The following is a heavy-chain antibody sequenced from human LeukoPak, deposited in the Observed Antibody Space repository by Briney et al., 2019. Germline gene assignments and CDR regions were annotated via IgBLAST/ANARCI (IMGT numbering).Heavy chain of an antibody. D-gene: IGHD3-22*01. V-gene: IGHV4-4*07. Sequence: SETLSLTCTVSGGSISGYYWSWLRQTAGKGLEWIGRIYTSGSTDYNPSLKSRVTMSVDTSKNQFSLKLSSVTAADTAVYYCARYDSTGLDYWGQGTLVTVSS. CDR1: GGSISGYY. J-gene: IGHJ4*02. CDR3: ARYDSTGLDY. CDR2: IYTSGST.